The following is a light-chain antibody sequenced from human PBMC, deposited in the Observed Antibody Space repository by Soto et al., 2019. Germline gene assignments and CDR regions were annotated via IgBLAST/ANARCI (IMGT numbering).Light chain of an antibody. CDR3: QQYDNLPT. Sequence: GDRVTITCRAIQSISSWLAWYQQKPGKAPKLLIYDASNLETGVPSRFSGSGSGTDFIFTISSLQPEDIATYYCQQYDNLPTFGQGTKV. J-gene: IGKJ1*01. V-gene: IGKV1-33*01. CDR2: DAS. CDR1: QSISSW.